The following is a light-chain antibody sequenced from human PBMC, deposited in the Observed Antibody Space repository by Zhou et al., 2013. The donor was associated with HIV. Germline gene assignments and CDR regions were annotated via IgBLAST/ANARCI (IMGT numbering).Light chain of an antibody. Sequence: DIQMTQSPSTLSASVGDRVTITCRASQTISNYLNWYQQKPGKAPTLLIYKASNLQSGVPSRFSGSGSGADFTLTINSLQPEDFATYFCQQSYSVPPTFGQGTKLEI. CDR3: QQSYSVPPT. J-gene: IGKJ2*01. CDR2: KAS. CDR1: QTISNY. V-gene: IGKV1-39*01.